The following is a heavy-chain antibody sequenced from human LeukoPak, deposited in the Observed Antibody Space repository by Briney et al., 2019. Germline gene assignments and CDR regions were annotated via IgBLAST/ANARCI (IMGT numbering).Heavy chain of an antibody. Sequence: GGSLRLSCAASGFSFNNCAMTWVRQAPGKVLEWVSTIVGDGSKTYYADSVKGRFTISSDNSRTLLFLHMNSLRAEDTAVYYCAKQPYNFYYLDVWGEGTTVTVSS. CDR2: IVGDGSKT. CDR1: GFSFNNCA. CDR3: AKQPYNFYYLDV. J-gene: IGHJ6*03. V-gene: IGHV3-23*01. D-gene: IGHD2-21*01.